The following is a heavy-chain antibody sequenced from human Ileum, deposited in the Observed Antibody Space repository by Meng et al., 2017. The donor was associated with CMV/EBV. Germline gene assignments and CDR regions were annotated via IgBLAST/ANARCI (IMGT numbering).Heavy chain of an antibody. Sequence: VQRPDSGPGLVHPSVLLYRICSVSGASITTGNSYWSWIRQAPGKDMECIGYIYNSGKTDCNPSLKSRVTISIDTSKNQFSLKLTSVTAADTAVYYCARGRVAQDYWGQGTLVTVSS. CDR2: IYNSGKT. CDR3: ARGRVAQDY. CDR1: GASITTGNSY. V-gene: IGHV4-30-4*01. J-gene: IGHJ4*02.